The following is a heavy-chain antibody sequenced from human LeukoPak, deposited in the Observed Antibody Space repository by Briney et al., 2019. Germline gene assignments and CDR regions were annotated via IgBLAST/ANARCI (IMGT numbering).Heavy chain of an antibody. V-gene: IGHV1-18*01. CDR2: ISAYNGNT. CDR3: AREHPGCSSTSGSVGFDP. Sequence: ASVKVSCKASGYTFTSYGISWVRQAPGQGLEWMGWISAYNGNTNYAQKLQGRVTMATDTSTSTADMELRSLRSDDTAVYYCAREHPGCSSTSGSVGFDPWGQGTLVTVSS. D-gene: IGHD2-2*01. J-gene: IGHJ5*02. CDR1: GYTFTSYG.